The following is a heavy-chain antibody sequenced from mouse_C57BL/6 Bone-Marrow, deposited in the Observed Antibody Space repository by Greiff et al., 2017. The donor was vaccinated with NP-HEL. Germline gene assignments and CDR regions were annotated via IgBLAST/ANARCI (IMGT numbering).Heavy chain of an antibody. V-gene: IGHV1-80*01. J-gene: IGHJ4*01. CDR1: DYAFSSYW. D-gene: IGHD2-1*01. CDR3: ARGDYGRSRFWYAMDY. CDR2: IYPGDGDT. Sequence: VQLQQSGAELVKPGASVKISCKTSDYAFSSYWMNWVKQRPGKGLEWIGQIYPGDGDTNYTGKFKGKATLTADKTISTVYMKLSSLTSEDSSVYVSARGDYGRSRFWYAMDYWGQGTSVTVSS.